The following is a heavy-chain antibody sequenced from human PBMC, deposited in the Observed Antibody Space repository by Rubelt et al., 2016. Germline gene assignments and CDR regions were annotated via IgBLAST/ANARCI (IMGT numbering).Heavy chain of an antibody. V-gene: IGHV4-59*01. Sequence: QLQLQESGPRLVKPSETLSLTCTVSGGSINNYYWSWIRQPPGKGLEWIGYIYYSGSTSYNTSLKSRVTMSVDTSKNQFSRKLSAVSASDTAVYYCARDTRNYAAWGQGTLVTVSS. CDR2: IYYSGST. J-gene: IGHJ5*02. CDR3: ARDTRNYAA. D-gene: IGHD1-7*01. CDR1: GGSINNYY.